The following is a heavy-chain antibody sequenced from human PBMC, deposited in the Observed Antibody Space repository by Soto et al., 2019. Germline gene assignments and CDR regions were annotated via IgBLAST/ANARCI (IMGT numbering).Heavy chain of an antibody. Sequence: QVQLVQSGAEVKEPGASVKVSCKASGYTFTSYGFSWVRQAPGQGPEWMGWISTWNDGKTDAQKFRDSVTMTTDTSTSTAYMELRSLRSDDTAVYYCARLNSAYAVDYGGQGTLVTVSS. CDR3: ARLNSAYAVDY. CDR1: GYTFTSYG. D-gene: IGHD5-12*01. V-gene: IGHV1-18*04. J-gene: IGHJ4*02. CDR2: ISTWNDGK.